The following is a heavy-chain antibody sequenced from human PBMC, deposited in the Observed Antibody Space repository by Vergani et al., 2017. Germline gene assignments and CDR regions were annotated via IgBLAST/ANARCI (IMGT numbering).Heavy chain of an antibody. CDR1: GYSISSGYY. D-gene: IGHD5-18*01. J-gene: IGHJ4*02. V-gene: IGHV4-38-2*02. CDR2: IYYSGST. CDR3: ARADGDTSMPRFDY. Sequence: QVQLQESSPGLVKPSETLSLTCTVSGYSISSGYYWGWIRQPPGKGLEWIGSIYYSGSTYYNPSLKSRVTISVDTSKNQFSLKLSSVTAADTAVYYCARADGDTSMPRFDYWGQGTLVTVSS.